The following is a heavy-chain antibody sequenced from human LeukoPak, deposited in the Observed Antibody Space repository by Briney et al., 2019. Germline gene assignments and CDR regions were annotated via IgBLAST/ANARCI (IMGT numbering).Heavy chain of an antibody. D-gene: IGHD6-19*01. J-gene: IGHJ4*02. CDR2: IYYSGST. V-gene: IGHV4-30-4*01. CDR3: ARDSRVAVAGLDY. Sequence: SETLSLTCTVSGGSISSGDYYWSWIRQPPGKGLEWIGYIYYSGSTYYNPSLKSRVTISVDTSKNQFSLKLSSVTAADTAVYYCARDSRVAVAGLDYWGQGTLVTVSS. CDR1: GGSISSGDYY.